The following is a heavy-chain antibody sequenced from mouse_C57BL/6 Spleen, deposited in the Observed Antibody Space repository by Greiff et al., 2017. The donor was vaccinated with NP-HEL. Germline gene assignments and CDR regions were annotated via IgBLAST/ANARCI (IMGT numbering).Heavy chain of an antibody. D-gene: IGHD1-1*01. CDR2: IYPRSGNT. V-gene: IGHV1-81*01. Sequence: VQLQQSGAELARPGASVKLSCKASGYTFTSYGISWVKQRTGQGLEWIGKIYPRSGNTYYNEKFKGKATLTADKSSSTAYMELRSLTSEGSAVYFCARDYGSRSWFAYWGQGTLVTVSA. CDR3: ARDYGSRSWFAY. CDR1: GYTFTSYG. J-gene: IGHJ3*01.